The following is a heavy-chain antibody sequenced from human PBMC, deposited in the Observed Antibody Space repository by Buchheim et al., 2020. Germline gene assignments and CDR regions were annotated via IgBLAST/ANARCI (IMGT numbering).Heavy chain of an antibody. Sequence: EVQLVESGGGLVQPGRSLRLSCAASGFTFDDYTMHWVRQAPGKGLEWVSGISWGSGNICYADSVKGRFTISRDNAKNSLYLVMHSLRPDDTALYYCSKADYTSNWFDSWGQGTL. CDR3: SKADYTSNWFDS. D-gene: IGHD2-2*02. V-gene: IGHV3-9*01. CDR2: ISWGSGNI. CDR1: GFTFDDYT. J-gene: IGHJ5*01.